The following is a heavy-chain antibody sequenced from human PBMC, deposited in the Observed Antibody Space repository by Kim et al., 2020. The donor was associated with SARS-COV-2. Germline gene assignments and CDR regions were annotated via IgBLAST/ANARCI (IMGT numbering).Heavy chain of an antibody. CDR2: MNPDGSQK. V-gene: IGHV3-7*04. D-gene: IGHD6-13*01. CDR1: KFAFSSSY. Sequence: GGSLKLSCAASKFAFSSSYMGWVRQAPGKGLEWVANMNPDGSQKYSVDFVKGRFTISRDNAKNSLSLQMNALRAEDTAVYYCTRVTQPTAGIDYWGQGTLVTVSS. J-gene: IGHJ4*02. CDR3: TRVTQPTAGIDY.